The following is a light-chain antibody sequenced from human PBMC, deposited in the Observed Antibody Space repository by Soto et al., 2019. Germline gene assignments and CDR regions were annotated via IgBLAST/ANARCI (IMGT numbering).Light chain of an antibody. J-gene: IGKJ1*01. CDR2: GAS. Sequence: EIVMTQSPATLSVSPEERATLSCRASQSVSSNLAWYQQKPGQAPRLLIYGASTRATGIPAKFSGSGSGTEFTLTISSLQSEDFAVYYCQLYNNWPRTFGQGTKVEIK. CDR1: QSVSSN. V-gene: IGKV3-15*01. CDR3: QLYNNWPRT.